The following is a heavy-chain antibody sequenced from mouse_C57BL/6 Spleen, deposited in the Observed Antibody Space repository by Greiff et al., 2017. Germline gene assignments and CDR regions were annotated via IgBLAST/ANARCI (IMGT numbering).Heavy chain of an antibody. CDR3: ARGVNYAMDD. CDR1: GFTFSSYG. Sequence: EVKLVESGGDLVKPGGSLKLSCAASGFTFSSYGMSWVRQTPDKRLEWVATISSGGSYTYYPDSVKGRFTISRDNAKNTLYLQMSSLKSEDTAMYYCARGVNYAMDDWGQGTSVTVSS. V-gene: IGHV5-6*01. CDR2: ISSGGSYT. J-gene: IGHJ4*01.